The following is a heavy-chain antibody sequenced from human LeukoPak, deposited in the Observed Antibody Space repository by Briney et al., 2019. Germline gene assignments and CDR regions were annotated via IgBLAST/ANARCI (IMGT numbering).Heavy chain of an antibody. V-gene: IGHV4-39*01. J-gene: IGHJ5*02. D-gene: IGHD3-9*01. CDR3: ARQGYDMSWFDP. CDR1: GDSIRSTSHY. CDR2: IYYSGST. Sequence: SETLSLTCIVSGDSIRSTSHYWAWIRQSPGKRLEWIGSIYYSGSTYYDPSLKSRVTISVVTSKNQFSLSLTSVIAADTAVYYCARQGYDMSWFDPWGQGTLVTVSS.